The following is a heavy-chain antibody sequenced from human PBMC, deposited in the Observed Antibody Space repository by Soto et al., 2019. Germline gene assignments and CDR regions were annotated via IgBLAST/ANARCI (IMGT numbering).Heavy chain of an antibody. V-gene: IGHV3-33*01. J-gene: IGHJ4*02. CDR2: IWYDGSNK. Sequence: QVQLVESGGGVVQPGRSLRLSCAASGFTFSSYGMHWVRQAPGKGLEWVAVIWYDGSNKYYADSVKGRFTISRDNSKNTLYLQMNSLRAEDTAVYYCARGGWWDRPHIDYWGQGTLVTVAS. CDR1: GFTFSSYG. CDR3: ARGGWWDRPHIDY. D-gene: IGHD2-8*02.